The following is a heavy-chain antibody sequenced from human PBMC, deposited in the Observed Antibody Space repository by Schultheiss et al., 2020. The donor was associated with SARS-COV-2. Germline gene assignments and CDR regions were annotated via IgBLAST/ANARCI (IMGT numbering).Heavy chain of an antibody. J-gene: IGHJ6*02. CDR2: ISGSGGST. CDR3: ARRQVEYSSGWYPGDGMDV. V-gene: IGHV3-23*01. Sequence: GGSLRLSCAASGFTFSSYAMSWVRQAPGKGLEWVSAISGSGGSTYYADSVKGRFTISRDNSKNTLYLQMNSLRAEDTAVYYCARRQVEYSSGWYPGDGMDVWGQGTTVTVSS. CDR1: GFTFSSYA. D-gene: IGHD6-19*01.